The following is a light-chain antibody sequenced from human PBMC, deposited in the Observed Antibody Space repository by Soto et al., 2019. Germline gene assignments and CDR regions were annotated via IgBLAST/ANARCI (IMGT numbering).Light chain of an antibody. V-gene: IGLV1-44*01. J-gene: IGLJ1*01. CDR1: SSNIGSGS. CDR2: NND. CDR3: ASWDVSLNGLYV. Sequence: QSVLTQPPSASGTPGRRVTISCSGTSSNIGSGSVNWYQQLPGTAPKLLIYNNDQWPSGVPDRFSGSKSGTSASLDISGLQSEDEADYYCASWDVSLNGLYVFGTGTKVTVL.